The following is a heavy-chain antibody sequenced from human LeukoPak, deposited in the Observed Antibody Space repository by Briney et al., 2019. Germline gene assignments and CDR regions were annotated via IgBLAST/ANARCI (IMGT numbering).Heavy chain of an antibody. CDR3: ARADGVWSGYYGYDY. D-gene: IGHD3-3*01. CDR2: INPNSGGT. J-gene: IGHJ4*02. CDR1: GYTFSGYY. Sequence: ASVKVSCKASGYTFSGYYMHWVRQAPGQGLEWMAWINPNSGGTNYAQKFQGRVTMTRDTSISTAYMELSSLRSEDTAVYYCARADGVWSGYYGYDYWGQGTLVTVSS. V-gene: IGHV1-2*02.